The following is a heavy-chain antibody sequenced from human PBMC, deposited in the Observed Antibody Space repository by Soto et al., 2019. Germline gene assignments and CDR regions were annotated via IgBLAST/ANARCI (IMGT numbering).Heavy chain of an antibody. D-gene: IGHD4-4*01. Sequence: QVQLVQSGAEVKKPGSSVKVSCKASGGTFSSYAISWVRQAPGQGLEWMGGIIPIFGTADYAQKFQGRVTITAHESTSAAYMELSSLSSEDTAVYYCARDGGVYDYSTFDYWGQGTLVTVSS. CDR2: IIPIFGTA. CDR3: ARDGGVYDYSTFDY. CDR1: GGTFSSYA. V-gene: IGHV1-69*12. J-gene: IGHJ4*02.